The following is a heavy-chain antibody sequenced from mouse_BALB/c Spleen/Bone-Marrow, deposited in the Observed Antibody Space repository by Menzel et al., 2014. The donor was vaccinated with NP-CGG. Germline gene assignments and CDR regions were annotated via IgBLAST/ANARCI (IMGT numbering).Heavy chain of an antibody. CDR2: IYPGDGDT. Sequence: VQRVESGAELVRPGSSVKISCKASGYAFSSYWMNWVKQRPGQGLEWIGQIYPGDGDTNYNGKFKGKATLTAGKSSSTAYMQLSSLTSEDSAVYFCARQYGNYFDYWGQGTTLTVSS. D-gene: IGHD2-10*02. V-gene: IGHV1-80*01. J-gene: IGHJ2*01. CDR3: ARQYGNYFDY. CDR1: GYAFSSYW.